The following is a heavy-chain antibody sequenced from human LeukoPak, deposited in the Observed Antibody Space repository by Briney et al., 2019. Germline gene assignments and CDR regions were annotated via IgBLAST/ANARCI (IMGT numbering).Heavy chain of an antibody. D-gene: IGHD3-10*01. CDR2: ISGSGGST. CDR3: AKALRRYYYGSGSLPTLFDY. J-gene: IGHJ4*02. CDR1: GFTFSSYA. V-gene: IGHV3-23*01. Sequence: GGSLRLSCAASGFTFSSYAMSWVRQAPGKGLEWVSAISGSGGSTYYADSVKGRFTISRDNSKNTLYLQMNSLRAEDTAVYHCAKALRRYYYGSGSLPTLFDYWGQGTLVTVSS.